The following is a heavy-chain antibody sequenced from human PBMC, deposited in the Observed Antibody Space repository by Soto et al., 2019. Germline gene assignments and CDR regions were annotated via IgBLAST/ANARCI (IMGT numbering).Heavy chain of an antibody. J-gene: IGHJ6*02. Sequence: PGGSLRLSCAASGFTFSSYAMSWVRQAPGKGLEWVSAISGSGGSTYYADSVKGRFTISRDNSKNTLYLQMNSLRAEDTAVYYCAKASREPRTIFGVVDLQYGMDVWGQGTTVTVSS. CDR2: ISGSGGST. V-gene: IGHV3-23*01. CDR1: GFTFSSYA. D-gene: IGHD3-3*01. CDR3: AKASREPRTIFGVVDLQYGMDV.